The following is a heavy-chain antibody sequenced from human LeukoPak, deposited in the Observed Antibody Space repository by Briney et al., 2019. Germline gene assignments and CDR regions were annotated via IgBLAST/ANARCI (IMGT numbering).Heavy chain of an antibody. V-gene: IGHV1-2*02. D-gene: IGHD6-19*01. CDR1: GYTFTGYY. CDR3: ARDHSSGWYGGPSHNFDY. Sequence: ASVKVSCKASGYTFTGYYMHWVRQAPGQGLEWMGWINPNSGGTNYAQKFQGRVTMTRDTSISTAYMELSRLGSDDTAVYYCARDHSSGWYGGPSHNFDYWGQGTLVTVSS. J-gene: IGHJ4*02. CDR2: INPNSGGT.